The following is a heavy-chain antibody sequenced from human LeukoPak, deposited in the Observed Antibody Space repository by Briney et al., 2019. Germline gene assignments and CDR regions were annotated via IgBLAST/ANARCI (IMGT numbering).Heavy chain of an antibody. D-gene: IGHD3-9*01. Sequence: PSETLSLTCTVSGGSISSGSYYWSWIRQPAGKGLEWIGRIYTSGSTNYNPSLKSRVTISVDTSKNQFSLKLSSVTAADTAVYYCARVKTYYHILTGPPTYHHMDVWGKGTTVTISS. V-gene: IGHV4-61*02. CDR3: ARVKTYYHILTGPPTYHHMDV. J-gene: IGHJ6*03. CDR2: IYTSGST. CDR1: GGSISSGSYY.